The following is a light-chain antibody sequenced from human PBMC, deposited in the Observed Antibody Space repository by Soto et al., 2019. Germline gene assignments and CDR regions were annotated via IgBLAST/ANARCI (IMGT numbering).Light chain of an antibody. V-gene: IGKV3-20*01. CDR2: GAS. Sequence: EIVVTQSPGTLTLSPGERATLSCRASQSVPSTYLAWYQQKRGQAPRLLIYGASNRSTGIPYRFSGSASGTDFTLTISRLGPEDFEVYYCQQYGISLVFGQGTKLEIK. J-gene: IGKJ2*01. CDR1: QSVPSTY. CDR3: QQYGISLV.